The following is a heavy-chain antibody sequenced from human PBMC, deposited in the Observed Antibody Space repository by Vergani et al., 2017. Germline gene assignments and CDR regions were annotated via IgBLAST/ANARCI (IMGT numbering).Heavy chain of an antibody. Sequence: QLQLQESGPGLVRPSETLSLTCTVSGGSISSSYSYWSWIRQPPGKGLEWIGEINHSGSTNYNPSLKSRVTISVDTSKNQFALKLSSVTAADTAVYYCARGGLIRGDYVWGSYRYSVFNWFDPWGQGTLVTVSS. CDR1: GGSISSSYSY. J-gene: IGHJ5*02. CDR3: ARGGLIRGDYVWGSYRYSVFNWFDP. V-gene: IGHV4-39*07. CDR2: INHSGST. D-gene: IGHD3-16*02.